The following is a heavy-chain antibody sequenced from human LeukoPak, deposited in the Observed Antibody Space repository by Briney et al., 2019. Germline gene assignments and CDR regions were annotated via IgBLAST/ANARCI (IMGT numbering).Heavy chain of an antibody. CDR2: IKQDGSEK. D-gene: IGHD5-18*01. CDR3: ARDLSGVTGYTYGRGIDY. Sequence: GGSLRLSCAATGFNFRKHWMSWVRQSIGKGLEWVANIKQDGSEKYYVDSVKGRFTISRDNAKNSLYLQMNSLRAEDTAVYYCARDLSGVTGYTYGRGIDYWGQGTLVTVSS. V-gene: IGHV3-7*01. CDR1: GFNFRKHW. J-gene: IGHJ4*02.